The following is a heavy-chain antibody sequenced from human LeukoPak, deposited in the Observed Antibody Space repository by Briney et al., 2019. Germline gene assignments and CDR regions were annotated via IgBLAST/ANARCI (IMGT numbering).Heavy chain of an antibody. Sequence: SETLSLTCTVSGGSISSYSWSWIRQPAGKGLEWIGRIYPSGSTSYNSSLKSRVTMSADTSKNQFSLNLNSVTVADTAVYYCAREVGPGLFGRFLGDWGQGTLVTVSS. CDR1: GGSISSYS. CDR2: IYPSGST. V-gene: IGHV4-4*07. J-gene: IGHJ4*02. D-gene: IGHD3-22*01. CDR3: AREVGPGLFGRFLGD.